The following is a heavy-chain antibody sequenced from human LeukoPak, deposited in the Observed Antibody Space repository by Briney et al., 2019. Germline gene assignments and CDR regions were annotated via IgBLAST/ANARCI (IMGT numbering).Heavy chain of an antibody. J-gene: IGHJ4*02. CDR2: ISYDGSNK. CDR1: GFTFSSYG. CDR3: ATLDIVGATRGDD. Sequence: GRSQRLSCAASGFTFSSYGMHWVRQAPGKGLEWVAVISYDGSNKYYADSVKGRFTISRDNSKNTLYLQMNSLRAEDTAVYYCATLDIVGATRGDDWGQGTLVTVSS. V-gene: IGHV3-30*03. D-gene: IGHD1-26*01.